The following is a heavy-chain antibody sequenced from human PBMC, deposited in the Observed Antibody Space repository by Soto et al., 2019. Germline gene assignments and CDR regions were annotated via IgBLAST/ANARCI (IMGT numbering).Heavy chain of an antibody. V-gene: IGHV3-30*18. D-gene: IGHD2-15*01. J-gene: IGHJ4*02. CDR2: ISYDGSNK. Sequence: QVQLVESGGGVVQPGRSLRLSCAASGFTFSSYGMHWVRQAPGKGLEWVAVISYDGSNKYYADSVKGRFTISRDNSKNTLYLQMNSLRAEDTAVYSCAKETYSGPLHYWGQGTLVTVSS. CDR1: GFTFSSYG. CDR3: AKETYSGPLHY.